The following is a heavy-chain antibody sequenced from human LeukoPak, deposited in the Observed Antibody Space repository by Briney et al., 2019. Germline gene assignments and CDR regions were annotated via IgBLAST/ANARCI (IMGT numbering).Heavy chain of an antibody. CDR3: ARENPSGYYNRPIDY. D-gene: IGHD3-22*01. V-gene: IGHV4-61*08. CDR1: GGSISSGGYS. CDR2: TYYSGSI. Sequence: PSETLSLTCAVSGGSISSGGYSWSWIRQPPGKGLEWIGDTYYSGSIKYNPSLKSRVTMSVDTSKNQFSLKLSSVTAADTAIYYCARENPSGYYNRPIDYWGQGTLVTVSS. J-gene: IGHJ4*02.